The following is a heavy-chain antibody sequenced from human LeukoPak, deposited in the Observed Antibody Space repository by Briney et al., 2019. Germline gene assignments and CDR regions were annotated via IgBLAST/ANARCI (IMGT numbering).Heavy chain of an antibody. V-gene: IGHV3-30-3*01. D-gene: IGHD3-22*01. CDR2: ISYDGSNK. J-gene: IGHJ4*02. Sequence: PGGSLRLSCAASGFTLSSYAMHWVRQAPGKGLEWVAVISYDGSNKYYADSVKGRFTISRDNSKNTLYLQMNSLRAEDTAVYYCARGDYDLPFFDYWGQGTLVTVSS. CDR3: ARGDYDLPFFDY. CDR1: GFTLSSYA.